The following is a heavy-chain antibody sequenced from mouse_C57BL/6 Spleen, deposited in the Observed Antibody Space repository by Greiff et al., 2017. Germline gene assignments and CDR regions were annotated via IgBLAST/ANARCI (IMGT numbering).Heavy chain of an antibody. CDR3: AIPGSTMVTAFDY. J-gene: IGHJ2*01. V-gene: IGHV1-74*01. CDR2: IHPSDSDT. CDR1: GYTFTSYW. Sequence: QVQLQQPGAELVKPGASVKVSCKASGYTFTSYWMHWVKQRPGQGLEWIGRIHPSDSDTNYNQKFKGKATLTVDKSSSTAYVQLSSLTSEDSAVYYCAIPGSTMVTAFDYWGQGTTLTVSS. D-gene: IGHD2-2*01.